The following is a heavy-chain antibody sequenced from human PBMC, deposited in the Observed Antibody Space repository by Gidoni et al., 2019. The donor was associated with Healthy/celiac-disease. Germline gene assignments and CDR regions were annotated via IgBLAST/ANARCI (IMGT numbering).Heavy chain of an antibody. CDR2: INHSGST. CDR3: ARGRPVLLWFGDPSPAFDY. D-gene: IGHD3-10*01. CDR1: GASFSGYF. J-gene: IGHJ4*02. V-gene: IGHV4-34*01. Sequence: QVQLQQWRAGLLTSSETLSLTCAVDGASFSGYFWSWIRQPPGQGLAWIGEINHSGSTSYSPSLKSRVTISIDTSKNQCSLKLSSVTAADTAVYYCARGRPVLLWFGDPSPAFDYWGQGTLVTVSS.